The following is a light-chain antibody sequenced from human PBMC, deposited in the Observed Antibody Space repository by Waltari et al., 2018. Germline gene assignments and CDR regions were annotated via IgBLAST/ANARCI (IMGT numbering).Light chain of an antibody. CDR3: LHYHDSPHT. Sequence: EIVLTQSPGTLSLSPGEIATLPCRASQSVGRNFLAWFQQKPGQAPRLVIFDASNRATGIPDRFSGSGSGTDFTLTISRLEPEDFAMYYCLHYHDSPHTFGPGTTVDIK. V-gene: IGKV3-20*01. J-gene: IGKJ3*01. CDR1: QSVGRNF. CDR2: DAS.